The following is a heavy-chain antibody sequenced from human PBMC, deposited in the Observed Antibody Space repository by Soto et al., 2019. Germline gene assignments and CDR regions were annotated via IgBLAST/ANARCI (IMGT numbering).Heavy chain of an antibody. CDR3: SRRYYYGAGAID. V-gene: IGHV4-4*02. J-gene: IGHJ4*02. CDR2: IDHSGST. Sequence: QVQLQESGPGLVKPSGTLSLTCAVSGGSISSSNWWSWVRQPPGKGLEWIGEIDHSGSTNYNAPLKSRVTISVDKSKNQFSLKLSSVTAADTAVYYCSRRYYYGAGAIDWGQGTLVTVSS. D-gene: IGHD3-10*01. CDR1: GGSISSSNW.